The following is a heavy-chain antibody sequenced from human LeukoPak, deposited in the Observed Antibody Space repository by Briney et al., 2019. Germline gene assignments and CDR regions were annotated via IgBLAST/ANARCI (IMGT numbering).Heavy chain of an antibody. Sequence: ASVKVSCKASGYTFTSYDINWVRQATGQGLEWMGWMNPNSGNTGYAQKFQGRVTMTRNTSISTAYMELSSLRSEDTAVYYCARGLRSLEWLLSWFDPWGQGTLVTVSS. J-gene: IGHJ5*02. CDR1: GYTFTSYD. D-gene: IGHD3-3*01. CDR3: ARGLRSLEWLLSWFDP. CDR2: MNPNSGNT. V-gene: IGHV1-8*01.